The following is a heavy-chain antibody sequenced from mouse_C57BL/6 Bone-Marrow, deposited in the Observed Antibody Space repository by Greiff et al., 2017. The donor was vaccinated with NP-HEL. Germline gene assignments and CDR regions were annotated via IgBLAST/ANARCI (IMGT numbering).Heavy chain of an antibody. CDR2: INPSSGYT. V-gene: IGHV1-4*01. CDR1: GYTFTSYT. CDR3: ARRDGYYSWFAY. Sequence: VQLQQSGAELARPGASVKMPCKASGYTFTSYTMHWVKQRPGQGLEWIGYINPSSGYTKYNQKFKDKATLTADKSSSTAYMQLSSLTSEDSAVYYCARRDGYYSWFAYWGQGTLVTVSA. D-gene: IGHD2-3*01. J-gene: IGHJ3*01.